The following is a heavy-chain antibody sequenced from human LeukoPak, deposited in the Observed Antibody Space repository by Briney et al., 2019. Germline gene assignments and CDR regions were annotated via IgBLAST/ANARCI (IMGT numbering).Heavy chain of an antibody. CDR1: GGSVSNNNFY. D-gene: IGHD3-3*01. V-gene: IGHV4-39*01. CDR3: ARLWSSFDGFDI. Sequence: SETLSLTCTVSGGSVSNNNFYWGWIRQSPGKGLEWIGIIYYSGITYYNPSLKSRVIMAVDTSKDQFSLQLNSVSAADTAVYYCARLWSSFDGFDIWGQGTMVTVSS. CDR2: IYYSGIT. J-gene: IGHJ3*02.